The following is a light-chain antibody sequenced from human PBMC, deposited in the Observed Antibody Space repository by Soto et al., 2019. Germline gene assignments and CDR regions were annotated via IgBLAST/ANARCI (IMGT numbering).Light chain of an antibody. CDR2: DVN. J-gene: IGLJ2*01. CDR3: CSYTSSSTLV. Sequence: QSALTQPASVSGSPGQSITISCTGTSSDVGGYNYVSWYQQHPGKAPKFMIYDVNNRPSGVSNRFSGSKSGNTDSLTISGLQAEDEADYYCCSYTSSSTLVLGGGTKQTVL. CDR1: SSDVGGYNY. V-gene: IGLV2-14*01.